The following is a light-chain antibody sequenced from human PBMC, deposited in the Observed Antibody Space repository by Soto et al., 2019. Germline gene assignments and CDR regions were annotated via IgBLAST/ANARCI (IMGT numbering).Light chain of an antibody. J-gene: IGKJ1*01. CDR1: QSISSY. CDR3: QQYNSYSQGT. V-gene: IGKV1-39*01. CDR2: AAS. Sequence: DIQMTQSPSSLSASVGDRVTITCRASQSISSYLNWYQQKPGKAPKLLIYAASSLQSGVPSRFSGSGSGTDFTLTISSLQPDDFATYYCQQYNSYSQGTFGQGTKVDIK.